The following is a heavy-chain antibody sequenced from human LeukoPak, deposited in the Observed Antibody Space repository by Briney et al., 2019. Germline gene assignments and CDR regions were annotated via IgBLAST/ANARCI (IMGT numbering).Heavy chain of an antibody. CDR2: MNPNSGNT. Sequence: GASVKVSCKASGYTFTSYDINWVRQATGQGLEWMGWMNPNSGNTGYAQKFQGRVTMTRNTSISTAYMELSSLRSEDTAVYYCARGRDIAVAGTMALWDYWGQGTLVTLSS. J-gene: IGHJ4*02. CDR1: GYTFTSYD. V-gene: IGHV1-8*01. D-gene: IGHD6-19*01. CDR3: ARGRDIAVAGTMALWDY.